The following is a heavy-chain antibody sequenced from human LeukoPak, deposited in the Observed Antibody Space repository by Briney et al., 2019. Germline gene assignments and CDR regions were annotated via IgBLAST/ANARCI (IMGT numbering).Heavy chain of an antibody. CDR2: ISSSGSTI. V-gene: IGHV3-11*01. J-gene: IGHJ6*03. CDR1: GFTFSVYY. Sequence: GGSLRLSCAASGFTFSVYYMSGIRQAPGKGLEWVSYISSSGSTIYYADSVKGRFTISRDNAKNSLYLQMNSLRAEDTAVYYCARDHSPGQYYDFWSGYSHYMDVWGKGTTVTVSS. CDR3: ARDHSPGQYYDFWSGYSHYMDV. D-gene: IGHD3-3*01.